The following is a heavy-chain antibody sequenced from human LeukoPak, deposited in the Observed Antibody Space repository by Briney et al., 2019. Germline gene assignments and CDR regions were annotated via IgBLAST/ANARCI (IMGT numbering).Heavy chain of an antibody. D-gene: IGHD3-3*01. J-gene: IGHJ3*02. CDR1: GGSISSYY. Sequence: SETVSLTCTVSGGSISSYYWSWIRQPPGKGLEWIGYIYYSGSTNYNPSLKSRVTISVDTSKNQFSLKLSSVTAADTAVYYCAREGRPEWGREDAFDIWGQGKVVPVSS. CDR2: IYYSGST. CDR3: AREGRPEWGREDAFDI. V-gene: IGHV4-59*12.